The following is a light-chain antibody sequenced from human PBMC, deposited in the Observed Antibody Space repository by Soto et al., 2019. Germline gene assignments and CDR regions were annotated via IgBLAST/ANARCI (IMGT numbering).Light chain of an antibody. CDR1: QSLLYSNGQNY. Sequence: DLVMTQSPLSLPVTPGESASISCRSSQSLLYSNGQNYLDWYVHKPGQSPQLLIFLGSTRASGVPDRFTGRGSGTDFTLTISRGEAEDIGVYYCMQGLQCLTFGQGTKVEI. V-gene: IGKV2-28*01. CDR3: MQGLQCLT. J-gene: IGKJ1*01. CDR2: LGS.